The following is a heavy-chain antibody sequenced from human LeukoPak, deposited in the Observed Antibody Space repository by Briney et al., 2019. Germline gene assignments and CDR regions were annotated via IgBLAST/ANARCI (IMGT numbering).Heavy chain of an antibody. CDR1: GYTFTGYY. D-gene: IGHD6-19*01. Sequence: GASVKVSCKASGYTFTGYYMHWVRQAPGQGLEWMGWINPNSGGTNYAQKFQGRVTMTRDTSISTAYMELSRLRSDDTAVYYCAKAKWLAHDAFDIWGPGKMVTVSS. CDR2: INPNSGGT. J-gene: IGHJ3*02. V-gene: IGHV1-2*02. CDR3: AKAKWLAHDAFDI.